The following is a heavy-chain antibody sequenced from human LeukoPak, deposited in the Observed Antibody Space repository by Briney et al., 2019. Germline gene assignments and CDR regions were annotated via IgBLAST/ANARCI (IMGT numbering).Heavy chain of an antibody. D-gene: IGHD5-24*01. CDR1: GFTFSSYG. J-gene: IGHJ6*02. V-gene: IGHV3-30*02. CDR3: ARASKMGYYYYYYGMDV. Sequence: PGGSLRLSCAASGFTFSSYGMHWVRQAPGKGLEWVAFIRYDGSNKYYADSVKGRFTISRDNSKNTLYLQMNSLRAEDTAVYYCARASKMGYYYYYYGMDVWGQGTTVTVSS. CDR2: IRYDGSNK.